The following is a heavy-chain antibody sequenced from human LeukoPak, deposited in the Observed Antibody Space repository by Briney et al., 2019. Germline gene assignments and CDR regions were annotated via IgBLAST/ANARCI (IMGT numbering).Heavy chain of an antibody. CDR2: TYYKSNWNY. CDR1: GDSVSNNSAV. J-gene: IGHJ6*02. V-gene: IGHV6-1*01. CDR3: ARHRGYYGLDV. Sequence: ASQTLSLTCAISGDSVSNNSAVWNWIRQSPSRGLEWLGRTYYKSNWNYDYAVSVEGRITISPDTSENQFSLQLTSVTPEDTAVYYCARHRGYYGLDVWGHGTTVTISS. D-gene: IGHD1-14*01.